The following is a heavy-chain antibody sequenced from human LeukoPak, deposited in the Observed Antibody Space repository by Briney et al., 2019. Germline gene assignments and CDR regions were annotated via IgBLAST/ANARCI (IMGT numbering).Heavy chain of an antibody. J-gene: IGHJ4*02. Sequence: GGSLRLSCAASGFTFSSYAMHWVRQAPGKGLEWVAVISYDGSNKYYADSVKGRITISRDNSKNTLYLQMNSLRAEDTAVYYCARDLTVVTMVYFDYWGQGTLVTVSS. CDR2: ISYDGSNK. CDR3: ARDLTVVTMVYFDY. V-gene: IGHV3-30-3*01. D-gene: IGHD4-23*01. CDR1: GFTFSSYA.